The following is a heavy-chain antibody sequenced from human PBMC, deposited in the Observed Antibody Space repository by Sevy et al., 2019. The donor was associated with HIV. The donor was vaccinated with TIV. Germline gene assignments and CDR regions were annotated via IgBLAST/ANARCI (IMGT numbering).Heavy chain of an antibody. J-gene: IGHJ4*02. CDR3: AKRAVGLIRGIAAAGLDY. Sequence: GGSLRLSCAASGFTFSSYAMSWVRQAPGKGLEWVSAISGSGGSTSYADSVKDRFTISRDNSKNTLCLQMNSLRAEDTAVYDCAKRAVGLIRGIAAAGLDYWGQGTLVTVSS. V-gene: IGHV3-23*01. CDR1: GFTFSSYA. D-gene: IGHD6-13*01. CDR2: ISGSGGST.